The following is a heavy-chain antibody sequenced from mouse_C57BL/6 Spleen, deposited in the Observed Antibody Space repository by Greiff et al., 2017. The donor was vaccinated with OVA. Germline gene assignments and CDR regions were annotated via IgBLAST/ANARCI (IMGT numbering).Heavy chain of an antibody. Sequence: VQLKQSGPELVKPGASVKISCKASGYTFTDYYMNWVKQSHGKSLEWIGDINPNNGGTSYNQKFKGKATLTVDKSSSTAYMELRSLTSEDSAVYYCARGPAWFAYWGQGTLVTVSA. CDR3: ARGPAWFAY. CDR2: INPNNGGT. J-gene: IGHJ3*01. V-gene: IGHV1-26*01. CDR1: GYTFTDYY.